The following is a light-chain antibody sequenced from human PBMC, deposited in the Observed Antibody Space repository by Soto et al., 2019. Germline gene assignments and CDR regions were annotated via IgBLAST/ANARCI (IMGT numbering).Light chain of an antibody. J-gene: IGKJ2*01. Sequence: EVVLTQSPGTLSLSPGERATLSCRASENVSNNYLAWYQQKPGQAPRLLIFGSSDRAAGIPDRFSGSGSGTDFTLHISRLEHEDFAVYYCQQYGSSPPYTFGQGTKLEIK. CDR1: ENVSNNY. CDR2: GSS. CDR3: QQYGSSPPYT. V-gene: IGKV3-20*01.